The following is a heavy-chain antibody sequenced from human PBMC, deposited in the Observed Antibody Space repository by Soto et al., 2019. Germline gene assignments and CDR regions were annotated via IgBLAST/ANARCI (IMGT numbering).Heavy chain of an antibody. Sequence: GGSLRLSCAASGFTFSSYAMSWVRQAPGKGLEWVSGITGSGGDTSCADSVRGRVTISRDNSKNTLYLQMNSLRAEDTAVYYCAREMYSGGPGDYYYYYNMDVWGQGTTVTVSS. CDR3: AREMYSGGPGDYYYYYNMDV. J-gene: IGHJ6*02. CDR2: ITGSGGDT. V-gene: IGHV3-23*01. CDR1: GFTFSSYA. D-gene: IGHD1-26*01.